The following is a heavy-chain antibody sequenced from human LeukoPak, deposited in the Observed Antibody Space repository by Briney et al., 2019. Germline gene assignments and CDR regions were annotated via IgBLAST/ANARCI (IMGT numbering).Heavy chain of an antibody. Sequence: SQTLSLTCAISGDSVSSNRAAWNWIRQSPSRGLEWLGRTYYRSKWYNDYAVSVKSRITIDPDTSKNQFSLLLNSVTPEDTAVYYCARDSYYDTAFFDYWGQGTLVTVSS. CDR1: GDSVSSNRAA. D-gene: IGHD3-22*01. CDR2: TYYRSKWYN. J-gene: IGHJ4*02. CDR3: ARDSYYDTAFFDY. V-gene: IGHV6-1*01.